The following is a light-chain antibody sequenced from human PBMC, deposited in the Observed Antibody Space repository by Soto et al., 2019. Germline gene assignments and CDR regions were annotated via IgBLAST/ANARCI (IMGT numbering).Light chain of an antibody. J-gene: IGKJ1*01. CDR3: QQYGSSPWT. CDR2: IAS. V-gene: IGKV3-20*01. CDR1: QSVSSNY. Sequence: EIVLTQSPGTLSLSPGERATLSCRASQSVSSNYLAWYQQKTGQTPRLLIYIASSSAPGIPERFSGSWSGTHFTLTISRVEPEDFAVYYFQQYGSSPWTFGHGTKVEI.